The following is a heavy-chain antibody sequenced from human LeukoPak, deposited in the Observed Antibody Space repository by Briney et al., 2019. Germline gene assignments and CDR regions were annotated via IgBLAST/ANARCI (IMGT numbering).Heavy chain of an antibody. V-gene: IGHV3-48*01. Sequence: GGSLRLSCATSGFIFSTYNMNWVRQAPGKGLEWVSYISLSSTAIYYADSVKGRFTVSRDNAKNSLYLQMNSLRAEDTAVYYCAQMGAANYMDVWGKGTTVTVSS. CDR3: AQMGAANYMDV. CDR2: ISLSSTAI. J-gene: IGHJ6*03. CDR1: GFIFSTYN. D-gene: IGHD3-16*01.